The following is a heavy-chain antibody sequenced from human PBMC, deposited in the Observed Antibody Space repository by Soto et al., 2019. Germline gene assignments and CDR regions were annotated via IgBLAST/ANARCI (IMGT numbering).Heavy chain of an antibody. J-gene: IGHJ4*02. CDR2: ISSDGGNK. CDR1: GFTFRNYG. V-gene: IGHV3-30*18. Sequence: QVQLVESGGGVVHPGRSLRLSCAASGFTFRNYGIHWVRQAPGKGLEWVAVISSDGGNKYHADSVKGRFTISRDNSKDTLYLQMNSLRAEDTAVYYCAKDGDIAAAGYYFDYWGQGTLVTVSS. D-gene: IGHD6-13*01. CDR3: AKDGDIAAAGYYFDY.